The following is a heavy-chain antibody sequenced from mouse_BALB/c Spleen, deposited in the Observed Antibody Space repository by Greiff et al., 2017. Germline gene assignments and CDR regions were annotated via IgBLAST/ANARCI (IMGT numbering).Heavy chain of an antibody. D-gene: IGHD2-3*01. CDR2: ISSGGSYT. CDR3: ARQGDGYYGGAMDY. J-gene: IGHJ4*01. Sequence: VMLVESGGDLVKPGGSLKLSCAASGFTFSSYGMSWVRQTPDKRLEWLATISSGGSYTYYPDSVKGRFTISRDNAKNTLYLQMSRLKSEDTAMYYCARQGDGYYGGAMDYWGQGTSVTVSS. CDR1: GFTFSSYG. V-gene: IGHV5-6*01.